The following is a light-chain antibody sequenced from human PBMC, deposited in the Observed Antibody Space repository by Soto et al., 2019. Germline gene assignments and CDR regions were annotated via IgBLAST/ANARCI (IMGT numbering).Light chain of an antibody. CDR1: LSISNY. J-gene: IGKJ2*01. CDR3: QQSYGTPPT. V-gene: IGKV1-39*01. CDR2: AAS. Sequence: DLQMTQSPSSLSASVGDRVTITCRASLSISNYLNWYQQKPGKAPNLLIYAASNLQSGVPSRFSGSGSGTDFTLTISSLQPEDFATYYCQQSYGTPPTFGQGTKLAIK.